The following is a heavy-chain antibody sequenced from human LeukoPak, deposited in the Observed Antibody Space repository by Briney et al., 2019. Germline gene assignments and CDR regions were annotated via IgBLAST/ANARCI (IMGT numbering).Heavy chain of an antibody. Sequence: ASVKVSCKVSGYTLTELSMHWVRQAPGKGLEWMGGFDPEDGETIYAQKFQGRVTMTEDTSTDTAYMELRSLRSDDAAVYYCAIWFGEVSDFLGPWDGWGQGTLVTVSS. J-gene: IGHJ4*02. CDR3: AIWFGEVSDFLGPWDG. D-gene: IGHD3-10*01. CDR1: GYTLTELS. V-gene: IGHV1-24*01. CDR2: FDPEDGET.